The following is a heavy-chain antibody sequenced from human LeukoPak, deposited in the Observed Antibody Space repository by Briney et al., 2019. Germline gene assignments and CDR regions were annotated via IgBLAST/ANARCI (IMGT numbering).Heavy chain of an antibody. Sequence: PSETLSLTCTVSGGSISSYYWSWIRQPAGKGLEWIGRIYTSGSTNYNPSLKSRVNMSVDTSKNQFSLKLSSVTAADTAVYYCARSTVTTEGLGDAFDIWGQGTMVTVSS. V-gene: IGHV4-4*07. D-gene: IGHD4-17*01. CDR2: IYTSGST. CDR3: ARSTVTTEGLGDAFDI. CDR1: GGSISSYY. J-gene: IGHJ3*02.